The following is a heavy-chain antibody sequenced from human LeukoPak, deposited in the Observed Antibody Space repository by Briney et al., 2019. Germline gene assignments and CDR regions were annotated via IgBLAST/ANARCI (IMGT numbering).Heavy chain of an antibody. D-gene: IGHD1-26*01. Sequence: ASVKVSCKASGYTFTGYYIHWVRQAPGQGLEWVGWVKPNTGDTQYAQKFQGRVTMSRDTSVSTAYMELSRLTSDDTAMYYCARLSGNYAYWGQGTLVTVFS. V-gene: IGHV1-2*02. J-gene: IGHJ4*02. CDR3: ARLSGNYAY. CDR1: GYTFTGYY. CDR2: VKPNTGDT.